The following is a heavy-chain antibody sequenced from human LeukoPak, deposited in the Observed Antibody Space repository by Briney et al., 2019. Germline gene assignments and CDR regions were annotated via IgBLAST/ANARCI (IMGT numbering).Heavy chain of an antibody. D-gene: IGHD3-3*01. J-gene: IGHJ4*02. V-gene: IGHV3-23*01. CDR1: GSTFSSYA. CDR3: ARNFPHDSWSGYSD. CDR2: ISGGGGST. Sequence: PGGSLRLSCAASGSTFSSYAMSWVRQAPGKGLEWVSVISGGGGSTYYADSVKGRFTISRDNSKNTLYLQMNSLRAEDTAVYYCARNFPHDSWSGYSDWGQGALVTVSS.